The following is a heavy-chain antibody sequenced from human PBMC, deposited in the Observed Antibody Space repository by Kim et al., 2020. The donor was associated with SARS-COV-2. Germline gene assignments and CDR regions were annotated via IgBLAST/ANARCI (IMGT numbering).Heavy chain of an antibody. CDR2: IYPGDSDT. J-gene: IGHJ3*02. V-gene: IGHV5-51*01. CDR3: ARPPVYGSGSYYYRRRSEAFDI. Sequence: GESLKISCKGSGYSFTSYWIGWVRQMPGKGLEWMGIIYPGDSDTRYSPSFQGQVTISADKSISTAYLQWSSLKASDTAMYYCARPPVYGSGSYYYRRRSEAFDIWGQGTMVTVSS. CDR1: GYSFTSYW. D-gene: IGHD3-10*01.